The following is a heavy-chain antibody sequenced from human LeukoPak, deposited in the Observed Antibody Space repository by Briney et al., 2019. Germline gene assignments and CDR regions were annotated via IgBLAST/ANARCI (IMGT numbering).Heavy chain of an antibody. V-gene: IGHV4-39*07. CDR3: ARPITMVRGVISFWFDP. J-gene: IGHJ5*02. Sequence: SETLSLTCTVSGGSISSSSYYWGWIRQPPGKGLEWIGEINHSGSTNYNPSLKSRVTISVDTSKNQFSLKLSSVTAADTAVYYCARPITMVRGVISFWFDPWGQGTLVTVSS. CDR1: GGSISSSSYY. CDR2: INHSGST. D-gene: IGHD3-10*01.